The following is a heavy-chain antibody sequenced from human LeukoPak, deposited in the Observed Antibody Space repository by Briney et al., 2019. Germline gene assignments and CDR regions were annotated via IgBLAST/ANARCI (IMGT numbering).Heavy chain of an antibody. D-gene: IGHD5-12*01. Sequence: TSETLSLTCTVSGGSISSSRSFWGWIRQPPGKGLEWIGHIKNGGSPNYNPPLKSRVTISLDTSKNQFSLTVSSVTAADTAVYYCARLTWITDYWGQGTLVTVSS. CDR1: GGSISSSRSF. CDR3: ARLTWITDY. J-gene: IGHJ4*02. CDR2: IKNGGSP. V-gene: IGHV4-39*01.